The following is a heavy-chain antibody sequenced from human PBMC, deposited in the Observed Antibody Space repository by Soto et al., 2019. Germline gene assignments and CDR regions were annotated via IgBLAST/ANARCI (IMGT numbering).Heavy chain of an antibody. V-gene: IGHV4-39*01. Sequence: PSETLSVTCTVSGGSISGGVHSWIWIRQPPGKGLEWIGHIFYSGSTYYNPSLKSRVTISVDTSNNQLSLKLSSVTAADTAVYYCARHYGYYSYYMDVWTKGTTVTVSS. CDR3: ARHYGYYSYYMDV. D-gene: IGHD3-10*01. J-gene: IGHJ6*03. CDR2: IFYSGST. CDR1: GGSISGGVHS.